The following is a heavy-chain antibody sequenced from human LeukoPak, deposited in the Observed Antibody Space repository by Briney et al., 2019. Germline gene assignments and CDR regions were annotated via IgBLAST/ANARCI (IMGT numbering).Heavy chain of an antibody. J-gene: IGHJ4*02. Sequence: SETLSLTCTVSGGSITSYHWSWIRQSPGKGLEWIGYINYSGTTNYNPSLKSPATMSVDTSKKQFSLRLISVTAADTAVYYCVSGRWSGYYFDTWGQGTRVTVSS. CDR2: INYSGTT. CDR3: VSGRWSGYYFDT. V-gene: IGHV4-59*01. CDR1: GGSITSYH. D-gene: IGHD3-3*01.